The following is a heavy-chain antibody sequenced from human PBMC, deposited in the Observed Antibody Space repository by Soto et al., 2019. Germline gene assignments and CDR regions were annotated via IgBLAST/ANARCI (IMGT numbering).Heavy chain of an antibody. J-gene: IGHJ4*02. Sequence: QVQLVESGGGVVQPGRSLRLSCAASGFTFSSYGMHWVRQAPGKGLEWVAVISYDGSNKYYADSVKGRFTISRDNSKNTLYLQMNSLRAEDTAVYYCAKDERDVDIVATIGGSVDYWGQGTLVTVSS. V-gene: IGHV3-30*18. CDR2: ISYDGSNK. D-gene: IGHD5-12*01. CDR3: AKDERDVDIVATIGGSVDY. CDR1: GFTFSSYG.